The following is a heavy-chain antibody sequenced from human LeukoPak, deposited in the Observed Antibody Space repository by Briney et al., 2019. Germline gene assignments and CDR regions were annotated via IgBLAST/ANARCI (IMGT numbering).Heavy chain of an antibody. V-gene: IGHV3-23*01. Sequence: QPGGSLRLSCAASGFTFSSYAMSWVRQAPGKGLEWVSTISGSGDSTYYADSVKGRFTISRDNAKNSLYLQMNGLRAEDMALYYCAKDSKRRTGSGSLHAFDIWGQGTMVTVSS. J-gene: IGHJ3*02. D-gene: IGHD3-10*01. CDR3: AKDSKRRTGSGSLHAFDI. CDR2: ISGSGDST. CDR1: GFTFSSYA.